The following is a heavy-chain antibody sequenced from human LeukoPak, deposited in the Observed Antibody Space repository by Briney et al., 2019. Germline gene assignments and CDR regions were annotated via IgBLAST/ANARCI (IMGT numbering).Heavy chain of an antibody. Sequence: PGGSLRLSCAASGFTFSSYWMSWVRQAPGKGLEWVANIKQDGSEKYYVDSVKGRFTISRDNAKNSLYLQMNSLRAEDTAVYYCARDAEAIFGVVILYYYYGMDVWGQGTTVTVSS. CDR1: GFTFSSYW. CDR2: IKQDGSEK. D-gene: IGHD3-3*01. V-gene: IGHV3-7*01. J-gene: IGHJ6*02. CDR3: ARDAEAIFGVVILYYYYGMDV.